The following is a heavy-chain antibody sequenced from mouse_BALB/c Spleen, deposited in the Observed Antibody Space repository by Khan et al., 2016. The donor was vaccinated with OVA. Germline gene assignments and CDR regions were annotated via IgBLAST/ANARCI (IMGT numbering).Heavy chain of an antibody. D-gene: IGHD1-3*01. CDR3: ERGGAALYRSDGGDMDS. J-gene: IGHJ4*01. CDR1: GYTFTTAG. CDR2: INTHSGVP. V-gene: IGHV9-4*02. Sequence: QIQLVQSGPELKKPGETVRISCKASGYTFTTAGMQWVQKMPGKGLKWIGWINTHSGVPKYAEDFKGRFVFSLETSASPAYLQITNLKNEDTDTYCCERGGAALYRSDGGDMDSWGQGTSVTVS.